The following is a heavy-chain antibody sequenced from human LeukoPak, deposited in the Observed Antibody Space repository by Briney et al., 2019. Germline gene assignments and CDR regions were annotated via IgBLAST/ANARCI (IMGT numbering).Heavy chain of an antibody. D-gene: IGHD3-9*01. V-gene: IGHV1-2*02. J-gene: IGHJ6*03. Sequence: ASVRVSCKASGYTLTGYYMHWVRQAPGQGLERMGWINPHTGGTKYAQKFQGRVTMTRDTSISTAYMELSRLRSDDKAVYYCARGGPYYDTIYYYMDVWGKGTTVTVSS. CDR1: GYTLTGYY. CDR2: INPHTGGT. CDR3: ARGGPYYDTIYYYMDV.